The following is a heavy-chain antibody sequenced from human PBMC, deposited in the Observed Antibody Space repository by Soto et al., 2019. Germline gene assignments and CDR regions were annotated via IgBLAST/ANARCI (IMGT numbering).Heavy chain of an antibody. D-gene: IGHD4-17*01. J-gene: IGHJ4*02. CDR1: GGSFSGYY. Sequence: QVQLQQWGAGLLKPSETLSLTCAVYGGSFSGYYWSWIHQPPGKGLEWIGEINHSGSTNYNPSLKSRVTISVDPSKNQFSVNLSSVTAAATAVYYCARDDYGDYGDYWGQGTLVTVSS. V-gene: IGHV4-34*01. CDR3: ARDDYGDYGDY. CDR2: INHSGST.